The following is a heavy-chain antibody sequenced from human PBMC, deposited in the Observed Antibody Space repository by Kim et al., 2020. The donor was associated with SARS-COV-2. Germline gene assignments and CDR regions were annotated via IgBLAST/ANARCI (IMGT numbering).Heavy chain of an antibody. CDR3: ASHYDILTGGGDY. D-gene: IGHD3-9*01. CDR1: GGTFSSYA. J-gene: IGHJ4*02. V-gene: IGHV1-69*13. Sequence: SVKVSCKASGGTFSSYAISWVRQAPGQGLEWMGGIIPIFGTANYAQKFQGRVTITADESTSTAYMELSSLRSEDTAVYYCASHYDILTGGGDYWGQGTLVTVSS. CDR2: IIPIFGTA.